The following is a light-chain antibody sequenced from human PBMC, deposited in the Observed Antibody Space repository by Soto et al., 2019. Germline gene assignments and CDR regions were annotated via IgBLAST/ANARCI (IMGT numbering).Light chain of an antibody. CDR2: WAS. CDR3: QQYYSTPRT. V-gene: IGKV4-1*01. Sequence: DIVMTQSPDSLAVSLGERATINCKSSQSVLYCSNNKNYLAWYQQKPGQPPKLLIYWASTRESGVPDRFSGSGSGKDFTLTISSLQAEDVAVYYCQQYYSTPRTFGQGTKVEIK. J-gene: IGKJ1*01. CDR1: QSVLYCSNNKNY.